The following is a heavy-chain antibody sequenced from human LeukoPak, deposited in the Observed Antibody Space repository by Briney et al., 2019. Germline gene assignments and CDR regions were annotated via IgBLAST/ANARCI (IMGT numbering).Heavy chain of an antibody. Sequence: SETLSLTCAVYGGSFSGYYWSWIRQPPGKGLEWIGEINHSGSANYNPSLKSRVTILLDTSKNQFSLKLSSVTAADTAVYYCARDPRMITFGGVIVHFDYWGQGTLVTVSS. D-gene: IGHD3-16*02. CDR2: INHSGSA. V-gene: IGHV4-34*01. CDR1: GGSFSGYY. J-gene: IGHJ4*02. CDR3: ARDPRMITFGGVIVHFDY.